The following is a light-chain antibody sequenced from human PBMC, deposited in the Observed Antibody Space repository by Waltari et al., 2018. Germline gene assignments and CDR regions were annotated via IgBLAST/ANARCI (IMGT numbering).Light chain of an antibody. Sequence: EIVMTQSPGTLSLSPGERATLSCRTSQSVNGNYLAWYQQKPGQAPRLLISGTSSRATGIPDMFSGSGSGTDFTLTISRLEPEDFAVYYCQQYGSSPLAFGQGTQVEIK. V-gene: IGKV3-20*01. CDR2: GTS. J-gene: IGKJ1*01. CDR3: QQYGSSPLA. CDR1: QSVNGNY.